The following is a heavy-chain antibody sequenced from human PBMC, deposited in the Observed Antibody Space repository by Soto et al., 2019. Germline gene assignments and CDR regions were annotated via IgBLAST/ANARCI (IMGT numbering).Heavy chain of an antibody. CDR2: ISAYNGNT. V-gene: IGHV1-18*01. D-gene: IGHD7-27*01. CDR1: GSTFTDFG. J-gene: IGHJ4*02. CDR3: ARDSGILGNWAYSLDY. Sequence: QGQLVQSGAAVKKPGASVKVSCKASGSTFTDFGISWVRQAPGQGLEWMGWISAYNGNTNDAHKVQDRVTMTTDTATNTAYMEARKLTPDETAVYFCARDSGILGNWAYSLDYWGQGTLFTVSS.